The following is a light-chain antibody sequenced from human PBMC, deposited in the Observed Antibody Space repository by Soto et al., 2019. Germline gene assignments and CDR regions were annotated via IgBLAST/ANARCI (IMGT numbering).Light chain of an antibody. CDR2: RAS. J-gene: IGKJ5*01. CDR1: QSVGSL. Sequence: EVVLTQSPATLSVSPGERAILSCWASQSVGSLLAWYQQKPGQAPRLLIYRASTRATDIPARFSGRGSGTEFNLTINSLQSEDFAVYYCQQYNSWPITFGQGTRLEI. V-gene: IGKV3-15*01. CDR3: QQYNSWPIT.